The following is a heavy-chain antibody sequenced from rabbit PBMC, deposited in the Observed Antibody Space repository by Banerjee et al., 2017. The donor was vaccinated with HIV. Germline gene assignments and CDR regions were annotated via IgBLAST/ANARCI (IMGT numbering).Heavy chain of an antibody. CDR1: GFSLSIYE. Sequence: QSLEESGGDLVKPGAFLTLTCTASGFSLSIYEMCWVRQAPGKGLEWIACIYAGSSGSTYYANWAKGRFTISKTSSTTVTLQMTSLTAADTATHFCARDRDTGSVYYFDLWGQGTLVTVS. V-gene: IGHV1S40*01. CDR2: IYAGSSGST. D-gene: IGHD8-1*01. J-gene: IGHJ4*01. CDR3: ARDRDTGSVYYFDL.